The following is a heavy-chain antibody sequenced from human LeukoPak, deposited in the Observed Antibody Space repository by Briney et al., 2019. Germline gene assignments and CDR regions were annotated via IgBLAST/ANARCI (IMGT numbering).Heavy chain of an antibody. Sequence: ASVKVSCKASGYTFTSYGISWVRQAPGQGLEWMGWISAYTGNTNYAQKLQGRVTMTTDTSTSTAYMELRSLRSDDTAVYYCARGVQVVTAIGYYFDYWGQGTLVTVSS. V-gene: IGHV1-18*01. D-gene: IGHD2-21*02. J-gene: IGHJ4*02. CDR2: ISAYTGNT. CDR1: GYTFTSYG. CDR3: ARGVQVVTAIGYYFDY.